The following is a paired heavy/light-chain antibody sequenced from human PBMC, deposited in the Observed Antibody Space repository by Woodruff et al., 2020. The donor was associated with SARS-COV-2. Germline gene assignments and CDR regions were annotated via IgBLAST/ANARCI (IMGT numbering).Heavy chain of an antibody. V-gene: IGHV2-70*01. CDR3: ARHTGDTAMAIDY. D-gene: IGHD5-18*01. Sequence: QVTLRESGPALVKPTQTLTLTCTFSGFSLSTSGMCVSWIRQPPGKALEWLALIDWDDDKYYSTSLKTRLTISKDTSKNQVVLTMTNMDPVDTATYYCARHTGDTAMAIDYWGQGTLVTVSS. CDR1: GFSLSTSGMC. J-gene: IGHJ4*02. CDR2: IDWDDDK.
Light chain of an antibody. V-gene: IGKV1-16*02. J-gene: IGKJ4*01. CDR3: QQYNSYPQLT. Sequence: DIQMTQSPSSLSASVGDRVTITCRASQGISNYLAWFQQKPGKAPKSLIYAASSLQSGVPSKFSGSGSGTDFTLTISSLQPEDFATYYCQQYNSYPQLTFGGGTKVEIK. CDR2: AAS. CDR1: QGISNY.